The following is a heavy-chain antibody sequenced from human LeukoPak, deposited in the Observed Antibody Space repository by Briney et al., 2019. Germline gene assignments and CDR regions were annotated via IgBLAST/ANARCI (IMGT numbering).Heavy chain of an antibody. CDR3: AREGYYYDSSGPIDY. Sequence: PSQTLSLTCTVSGGSISSAPYYWSWIRQRPGKGLEWMGYISHSGNTYYNPSLRSRPNISADTSRNQFSLKLRSVTAADTALYFCAREGYYYDSSGPIDYWGQGTRVTVSS. J-gene: IGHJ4*02. V-gene: IGHV4-31*03. CDR2: ISHSGNT. D-gene: IGHD3-22*01. CDR1: GGSISSAPYY.